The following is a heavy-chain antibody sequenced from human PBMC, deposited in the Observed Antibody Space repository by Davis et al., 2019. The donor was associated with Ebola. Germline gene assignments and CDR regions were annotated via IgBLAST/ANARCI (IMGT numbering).Heavy chain of an antibody. CDR2: IKQDGSEK. V-gene: IGHV3-7*03. Sequence: GESLKISCAASGFTFSSYWMSWVRQAPGKGLEWVPNIKQDGSEKYYVDSVKGRFTISRDNAKNSLYLQMNSLKAEDTAVYYCARRRWLQGYYFDYWGQGTLVTVSS. J-gene: IGHJ4*02. D-gene: IGHD5-24*01. CDR3: ARRRWLQGYYFDY. CDR1: GFTFSSYW.